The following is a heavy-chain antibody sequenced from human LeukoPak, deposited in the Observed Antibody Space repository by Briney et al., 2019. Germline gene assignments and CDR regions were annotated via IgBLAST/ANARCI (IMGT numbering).Heavy chain of an antibody. V-gene: IGHV3-21*01. CDR2: ISSSSSYI. Sequence: PGGSLRLSCAASGFTFSSYSMNWVRQAPGKGLEWVSSISSSSSYIYYADSVKGRFTISRDNAKNSLYLQMNSLRAEDTAVYYCARDLSTFWNHHLSADGWFHPWGQGTLVTVSS. J-gene: IGHJ5*02. D-gene: IGHD1-14*01. CDR3: ARDLSTFWNHHLSADGWFHP. CDR1: GFTFSSYS.